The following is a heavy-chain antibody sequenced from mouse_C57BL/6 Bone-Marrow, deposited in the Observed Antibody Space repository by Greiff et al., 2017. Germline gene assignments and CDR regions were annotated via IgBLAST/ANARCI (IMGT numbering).Heavy chain of an antibody. CDR1: GFTFTDYY. V-gene: IGHV7-3*01. Sequence: VKLVESGGGLVQPGGSLSLSCAASGFTFTDYYMSWVRQPPGKALEWLGFIRNKANGYTTEYSASVKGRFTISRDNSQSILYLQMNALRAEDSATYCWARYRYEAWFAYWGQGTLVTVSA. J-gene: IGHJ3*01. CDR2: IRNKANGYTT. D-gene: IGHD2-14*01. CDR3: ARYRYEAWFAY.